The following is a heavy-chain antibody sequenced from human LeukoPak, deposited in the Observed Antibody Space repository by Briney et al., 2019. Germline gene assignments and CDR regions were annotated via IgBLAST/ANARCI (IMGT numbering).Heavy chain of an antibody. CDR3: ARGPYSYDSSGAFDI. Sequence: SETLSLTCTVSGDSISSGDYYWSWIRQPAGKGLEWIGRISSSGSTNYNPSLKSRVTISVDASKNQFSLKLSSVTAADTTVYFCARGPYSYDSSGAFDIWGQGTMVTVSS. CDR1: GDSISSGDYY. D-gene: IGHD3-22*01. V-gene: IGHV4-61*02. J-gene: IGHJ3*02. CDR2: ISSSGST.